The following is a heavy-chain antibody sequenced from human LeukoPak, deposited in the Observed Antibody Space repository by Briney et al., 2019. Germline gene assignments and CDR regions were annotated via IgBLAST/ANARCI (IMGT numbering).Heavy chain of an antibody. CDR2: IRGSGGST. CDR1: GFTFSSYA. V-gene: IGHV3-23*01. J-gene: IGHJ5*02. Sequence: GGSLRLSCAASGFTFSSYAMSLVRQAPGKGLEWVSAIRGSGGSTYYADSVKGRFTISRDNSKNTLYLQMNSLRAEDTAVYYCARGYYDFWSGPWSNWFDPWGQGTLVTVSS. CDR3: ARGYYDFWSGPWSNWFDP. D-gene: IGHD3-3*01.